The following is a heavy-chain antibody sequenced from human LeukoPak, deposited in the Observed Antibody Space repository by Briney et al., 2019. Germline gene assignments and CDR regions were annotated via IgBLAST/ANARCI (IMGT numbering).Heavy chain of an antibody. Sequence: GGSLRLSCAASGFTFSSYGMHWVRQAPGKGLEWVAFIRYDGSNKYYADSVKGRFTISRDNSKNTLYLHVNSLRPEDTAVYYCARGASHAYWGQGTLVTVSS. V-gene: IGHV3-30*02. CDR2: IRYDGSNK. CDR3: ARGASHAY. CDR1: GFTFSSYG. J-gene: IGHJ4*02.